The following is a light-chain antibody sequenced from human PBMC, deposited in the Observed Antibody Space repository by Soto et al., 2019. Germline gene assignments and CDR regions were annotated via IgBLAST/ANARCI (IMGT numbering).Light chain of an antibody. CDR2: GAS. CDR1: QSVSSSY. V-gene: IGKV3-20*01. CDR3: QQYGSSAV. Sequence: EIVLTQSPGTLSLSPGERATLSCRASQSVSSSYLAWYQQKPGQAPRLLIYGASSRATGIPDRFSGSGSGTDFTLTISRLEPEDFAVYYCQQYGSSAVFGQGTKVEIK. J-gene: IGKJ1*01.